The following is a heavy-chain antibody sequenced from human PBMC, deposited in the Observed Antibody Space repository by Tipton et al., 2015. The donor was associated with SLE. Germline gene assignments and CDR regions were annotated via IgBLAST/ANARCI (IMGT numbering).Heavy chain of an antibody. CDR3: ASMIVVIPVEARRDGMDV. CDR2: IYTSGST. Sequence: TLSLTCTVSGGSISSGDYYWSWIRQPPGKGLEWIGYIYTSGSTNYNPSLKRRVTISVDTSKNQFSLKLSSVTAADTAVYYCASMIVVIPVEARRDGMDVWGQGTTVTVSS. V-gene: IGHV4-30-4*01. J-gene: IGHJ6*02. D-gene: IGHD2-2*01. CDR1: GGSISSGDYY.